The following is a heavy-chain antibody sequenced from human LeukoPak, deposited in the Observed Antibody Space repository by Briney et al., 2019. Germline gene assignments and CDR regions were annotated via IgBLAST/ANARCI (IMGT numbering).Heavy chain of an antibody. CDR1: GYTFTSYG. D-gene: IGHD6-13*01. CDR2: INPNSGGT. Sequence: ASVKVSCKASGYTFTSYGISWVRQAPGQGLEWMGWINPNSGGTNYAQKFQGRVTMTRDTSISTAYMELSRLRSDDTAVYYCARDFRYSSSWYKWFDPWGQGTLVTVSS. CDR3: ARDFRYSSSWYKWFDP. V-gene: IGHV1-2*02. J-gene: IGHJ5*02.